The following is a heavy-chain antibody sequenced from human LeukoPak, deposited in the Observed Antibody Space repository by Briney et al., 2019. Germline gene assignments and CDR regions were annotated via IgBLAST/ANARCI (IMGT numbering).Heavy chain of an antibody. D-gene: IGHD6-19*01. CDR3: ARGQSYYYYMGV. Sequence: PGGSLRLSCAASGFTFSFYGMNWVRQAPGKELEWVSATSGSGESTYYADSVKGRLTISRDNSKNTLYLQMSSLRAEDAAVYYCARGQSYYYYMGVWGKGTTVTISS. J-gene: IGHJ6*03. CDR2: TSGSGEST. CDR1: GFTFSFYG. V-gene: IGHV3-23*01.